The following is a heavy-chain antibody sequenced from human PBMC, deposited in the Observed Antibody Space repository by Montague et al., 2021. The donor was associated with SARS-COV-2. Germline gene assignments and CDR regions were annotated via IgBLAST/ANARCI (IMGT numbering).Heavy chain of an antibody. CDR1: GGSIGSGSYY. V-gene: IGHV4-31*03. CDR3: ARARTSLIVVVNEFDY. Sequence: TLSLTCTVSGGSIGSGSYYWSWIRQHPGKGLEWIGYIYYSGSSYYNPSLKSRVTISVDTSKNQFSLGLSSVTAADTAVYYCARARTSLIVVVNEFDYWGQGTLVTVSS. CDR2: IYYSGSS. J-gene: IGHJ4*02. D-gene: IGHD2-21*01.